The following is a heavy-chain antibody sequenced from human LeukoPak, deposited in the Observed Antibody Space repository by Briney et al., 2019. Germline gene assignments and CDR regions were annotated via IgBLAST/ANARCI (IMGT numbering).Heavy chain of an antibody. D-gene: IGHD3-22*01. CDR2: ITPNSGGT. V-gene: IGHV1-2*02. J-gene: IGHJ4*02. CDR1: GYTFTAYY. CDR3: ATPDYDSSGYKFDF. Sequence: ASVKASCKASGYTFTAYYMHWVRLAPGQGLEWMGWITPNSGGTKYAQRFQGRVTMTRDTSISTAYMELSGLRSEDTAVYYCATPDYDSSGYKFDFWGQGTLVTVSS.